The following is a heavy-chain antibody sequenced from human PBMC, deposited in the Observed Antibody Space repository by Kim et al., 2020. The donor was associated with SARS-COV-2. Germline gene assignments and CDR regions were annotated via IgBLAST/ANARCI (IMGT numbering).Heavy chain of an antibody. D-gene: IGHD3-10*01. V-gene: IGHV3-53*04. CDR3: AKLRSGSYVDY. J-gene: IGHJ4*02. CDR2: IYSGGST. Sequence: GGSLRLSCAASGFTVSSNYMSWVRQAPGKGLEWVSVIYSGGSTHYEDSVKGRFTISRHNSKNTLYLQMNSLRAEDTAVYYCAKLRSGSYVDYWGQGTLVTISS. CDR1: GFTVSSNY.